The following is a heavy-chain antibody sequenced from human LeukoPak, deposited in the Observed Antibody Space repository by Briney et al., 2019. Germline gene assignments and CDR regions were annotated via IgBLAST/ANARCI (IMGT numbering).Heavy chain of an antibody. CDR2: ISTSSTYT. D-gene: IGHD1-26*01. V-gene: IGHV3-11*06. Sequence: GGSLRLSCAASGFTFSDYYMSWIRQAPGQGLEWVSCISTSSTYTYYADSVKGRFTISRDNAKNSLYLQMNSLRVEDTAVYYCAGDMVGATGAFDPWGRGTLVTVSS. CDR3: AGDMVGATGAFDP. J-gene: IGHJ5*02. CDR1: GFTFSDYY.